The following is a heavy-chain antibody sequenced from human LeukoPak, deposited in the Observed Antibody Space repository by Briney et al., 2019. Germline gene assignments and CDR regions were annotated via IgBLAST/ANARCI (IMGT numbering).Heavy chain of an antibody. D-gene: IGHD2-2*01. CDR3: AGVDCSSTSCYSDRVFDYYGSGSYYYYYGMDV. J-gene: IGHJ6*02. V-gene: IGHV1-69*13. Sequence: ASVKASCKASGGTFSSYAISWVRQAPGQGLEWMGGIIPIFGTANYAQKFQGRVTITADESTSTAYMELSSLRSEDTAVYYCAGVDCSSTSCYSDRVFDYYGSGSYYYYYGMDVWGQGTTVTVSS. CDR1: GGTFSSYA. CDR2: IIPIFGTA.